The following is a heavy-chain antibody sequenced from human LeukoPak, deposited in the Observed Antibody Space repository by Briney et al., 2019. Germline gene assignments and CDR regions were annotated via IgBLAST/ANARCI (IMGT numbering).Heavy chain of an antibody. D-gene: IGHD6-13*01. J-gene: IGHJ5*02. CDR1: GGTFSSYA. CDR3: ANLQGDSSSYHLDEA. V-gene: IGHV1-69*06. CDR2: IIPIFGTA. Sequence: ASVKVSCKASGGTFSSYAISWVRQAPGQGLEWMGGIIPIFGTANYAQKFQGRVTITADRSTSTDYMELSSLRSEDTAVYYCANLQGDSSSYHLDEAWGQGTLVTVSS.